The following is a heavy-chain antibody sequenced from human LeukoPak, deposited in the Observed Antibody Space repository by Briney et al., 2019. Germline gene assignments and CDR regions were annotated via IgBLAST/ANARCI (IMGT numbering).Heavy chain of an antibody. V-gene: IGHV4-59*08. Sequence: SETLSLTCTVSGGSISSYYWSWIRQPPGKGLEWIGYIYYSGSTNYNPSLKSRVTISVDTSKNQFSLKLSSVTAADTAVYYCARRGNYGGERYFDYWGQGTLVTVSS. CDR3: ARRGNYGGERYFDY. J-gene: IGHJ4*02. CDR1: GGSISSYY. CDR2: IYYSGST. D-gene: IGHD4-23*01.